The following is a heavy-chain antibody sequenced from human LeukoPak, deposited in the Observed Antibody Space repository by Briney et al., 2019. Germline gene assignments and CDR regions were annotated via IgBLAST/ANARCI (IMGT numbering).Heavy chain of an antibody. D-gene: IGHD3-16*01. CDR2: ISHDGSDK. V-gene: IGHV3-30*04. CDR1: GFTFRSFA. CDR3: VQRGGLDY. Sequence: GRSLKLSCAASGFTFRSFAMHWVRQAPGQGLEWVAIISHDGSDKYYADSVKGRFTISRDNSKNTLHLQMNSLRAEDTAVYYCVQRGGLDYWGQGTLVTVSS. J-gene: IGHJ4*02.